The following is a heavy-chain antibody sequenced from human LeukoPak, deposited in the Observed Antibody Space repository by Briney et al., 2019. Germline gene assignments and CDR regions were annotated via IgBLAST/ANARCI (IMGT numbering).Heavy chain of an antibody. D-gene: IGHD5-18*01. CDR1: GITFGNYA. J-gene: IGHJ4*02. CDR2: ISGSAHKI. Sequence: GGSLRLSCVASGITFGNYAVSWVRQAPEKGLDWVSVISGSAHKIRYADSVKGRFTISRGNSENIVYLQMNNLRVEDTAVYYCAGRPTGYSSGYIHWGQGTLVTVSS. V-gene: IGHV3-23*01. CDR3: AGRPTGYSSGYIH.